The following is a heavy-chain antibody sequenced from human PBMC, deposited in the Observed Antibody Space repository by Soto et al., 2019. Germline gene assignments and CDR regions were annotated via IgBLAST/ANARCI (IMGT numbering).Heavy chain of an antibody. CDR3: ASSYSSGLLMDV. D-gene: IGHD6-19*01. V-gene: IGHV4-30-2*01. J-gene: IGHJ6*02. CDR1: GGSISSGGYS. CDR2: IYHSGST. Sequence: SETLSLTCAVSGGSISSGGYSWSWIRQPPGKGLEWIGYIYHSGSTYYNPSLKSRVTISVDTSKNQFSLKLSSVTAADTAVYYCASSYSSGLLMDVWGQGTTVTVSS.